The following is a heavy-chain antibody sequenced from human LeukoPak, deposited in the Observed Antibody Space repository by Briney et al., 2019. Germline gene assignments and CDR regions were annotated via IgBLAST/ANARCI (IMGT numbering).Heavy chain of an antibody. J-gene: IGHJ6*02. V-gene: IGHV3-30*18. Sequence: GRSLRLSCAASGFTFSSYGMHWVRQAPGKGLEWVAVISYDGSNKYYADSVKGRFTISRDNSKNTLYLQMNSLRAEDTAVYYCAKAYPRFALGGMDVWGQGTTVTVSS. CDR2: ISYDGSNK. CDR3: AKAYPRFALGGMDV. D-gene: IGHD3-10*01. CDR1: GFTFSSYG.